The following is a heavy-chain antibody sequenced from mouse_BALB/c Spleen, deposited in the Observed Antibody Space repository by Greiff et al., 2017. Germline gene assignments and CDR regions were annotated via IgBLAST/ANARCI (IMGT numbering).Heavy chain of an antibody. CDR1: GFTFSSYA. CDR3: ARGEETMVTTGAMDY. CDR2: ISSGGST. Sequence: EVKLMESGGGLVKPGGSLKLSCAASGFTFSSYAMSWVRQTPEKRLEWVASISSGGSTYYPDSVKGRFTISRDNARNILYLQMSSLRSEDTAMYYCARGEETMVTTGAMDYWGQGTSVTVSA. D-gene: IGHD2-2*01. V-gene: IGHV5-6-5*01. J-gene: IGHJ4*01.